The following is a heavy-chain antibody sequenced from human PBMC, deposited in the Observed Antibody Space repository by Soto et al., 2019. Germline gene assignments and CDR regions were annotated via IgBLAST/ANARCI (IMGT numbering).Heavy chain of an antibody. D-gene: IGHD3-22*01. CDR2: INPSGGST. J-gene: IGHJ4*02. CDR3: AGDQHPYYYDSSALGELDY. Sequence: ASVKVSCKASGYTFTSYYMHWVRHAPGQGLEWMGIINPSGGSTSYAQKFQGRVTMTRDTSTSTVYMELSSLGSEDTAVYYCAGDQHPYYYDSSALGELDYWGQGTLVTVSS. V-gene: IGHV1-46*01. CDR1: GYTFTSYY.